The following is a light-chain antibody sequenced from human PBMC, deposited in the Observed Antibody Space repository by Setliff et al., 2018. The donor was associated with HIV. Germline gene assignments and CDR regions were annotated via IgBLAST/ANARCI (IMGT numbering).Light chain of an antibody. Sequence: SYALTQPPSVSVAPGKTARITCGVNNIGSKSVHWYQQEPGQAPVLVVYDDNDRPSGIPERFSGSNSGNTATLTISRVEAGDEADYYCQVWDSSSDHHVFGTGTKVTVL. CDR2: DDN. CDR3: QVWDSSSDHHV. CDR1: NIGSKS. J-gene: IGLJ1*01. V-gene: IGLV3-21*03.